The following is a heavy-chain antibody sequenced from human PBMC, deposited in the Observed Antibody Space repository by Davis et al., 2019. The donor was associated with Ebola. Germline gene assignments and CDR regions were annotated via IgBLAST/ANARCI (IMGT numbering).Heavy chain of an antibody. CDR1: GFSVSSSGVG. J-gene: IGHJ4*02. CDR2: IYWDDDQ. D-gene: IGHD4-17*01. V-gene: IGHV2-5*02. Sequence: SGPTLVKPTQTLTLTCTCSGFSVSSSGVGVAWIRQPPGKALEWLALIYWDDDQRYSPSLKNRVTITKDNSKNQVLLTMTNLDPVDTGTYYCAQGNNYGDYGVDWGQGTLVTVSS. CDR3: AQGNNYGDYGVD.